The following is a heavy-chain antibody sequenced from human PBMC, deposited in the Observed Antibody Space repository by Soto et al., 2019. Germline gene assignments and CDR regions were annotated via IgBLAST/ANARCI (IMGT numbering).Heavy chain of an antibody. CDR1: GFTFSSYS. V-gene: IGHV3-21*01. CDR2: ISSSSSYI. Sequence: GGSLRLSCAASGFTFSSYSMNWVRQAPGKGLEWVSSISSSSSYIYYADSVKGRFTISRDNAKNSLYLQMNSLRAEDTAVYYCARCPAVILTTHYYYYGMDVWGQGTTVTVSS. D-gene: IGHD3-9*01. CDR3: ARCPAVILTTHYYYYGMDV. J-gene: IGHJ6*02.